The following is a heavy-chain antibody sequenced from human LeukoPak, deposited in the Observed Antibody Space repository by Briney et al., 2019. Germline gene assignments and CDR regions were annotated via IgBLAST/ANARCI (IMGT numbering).Heavy chain of an antibody. CDR3: SRAATLAGPFDF. V-gene: IGHV3-74*01. CDR2: INSDGSST. D-gene: IGHD6-13*01. CDR1: GFTFSSYW. Sequence: GGSLRLPCAASGFTFSSYWMHWVRQAPGKGLVWVSRINSDGSSTSYADSVKGRFTISRDNAKNTLYLQMNSLRAEDTALYYCSRAATLAGPFDFWGQGTLVTVS. J-gene: IGHJ4*01.